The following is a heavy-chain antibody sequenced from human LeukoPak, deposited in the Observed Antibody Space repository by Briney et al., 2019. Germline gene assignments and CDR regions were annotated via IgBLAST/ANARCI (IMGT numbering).Heavy chain of an antibody. CDR3: AKANVFGVLDYFDY. V-gene: IGHV7-4-1*02. J-gene: IGHJ4*02. D-gene: IGHD3-3*01. CDR1: GYTFTSYA. Sequence: ASVKVSCKASGYTFTSYAMNWVRQAPGQGLEWMGWINTNTGNPTYAQGFTGRFVFSLDTSVSTAYLQISSLKAEDTAIYYCAKANVFGVLDYFDYWGQGTLVTVSS. CDR2: INTNTGNP.